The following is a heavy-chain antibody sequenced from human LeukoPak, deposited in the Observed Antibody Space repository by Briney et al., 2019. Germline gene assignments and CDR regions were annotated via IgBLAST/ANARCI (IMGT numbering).Heavy chain of an antibody. CDR1: SGSISSYY. CDR3: ARASTGSFYYFDY. V-gene: IGHV4-4*07. D-gene: IGHD3-10*01. CDR2: INTSGST. J-gene: IGHJ4*02. Sequence: PSETLSLTCTVSSGSISSYYWSWIRQPAGKGLEWIGRINTSGSTHYNPSLKSRLTMSVDTSKNQFSLKVSSVTAADTAVYYCARASTGSFYYFDYWDQGTLVTVSS.